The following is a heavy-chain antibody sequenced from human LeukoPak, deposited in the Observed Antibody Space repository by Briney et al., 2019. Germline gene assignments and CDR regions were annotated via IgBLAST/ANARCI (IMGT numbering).Heavy chain of an antibody. D-gene: IGHD3-10*01. CDR3: ARDRSDSTTRFFDY. CDR2: IYDSGNT. J-gene: IGHJ4*02. CDR1: GDSISGGGSS. V-gene: IGHV4-31*03. Sequence: KSSETLSLTCTVSGDSISGGGSSWTWLRQHPGKGLEWIGYIYDSGNTYYNPSLKSRVNISVDTSKNQFSLKLNSVTAADTAVYYCARDRSDSTTRFFDYWGQGTLVTVSS.